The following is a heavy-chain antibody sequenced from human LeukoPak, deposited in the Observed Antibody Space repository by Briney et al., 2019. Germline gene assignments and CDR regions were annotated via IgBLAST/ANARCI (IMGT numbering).Heavy chain of an antibody. V-gene: IGHV4-59*08. CDR1: GGAISNYY. CDR3: ARSTTVTTPYNWFDP. CDR2: IYYSGST. J-gene: IGHJ5*02. Sequence: SETLSLTCTVSGGAISNYYWSWIRQPPRKGLEWIGDIYYSGSTNYNPSLQSRVTISIYTSKNQLSLILNSVTAADAAVYYCARSTTVTTPYNWFDPWGQGTLVTVSS. D-gene: IGHD4-17*01.